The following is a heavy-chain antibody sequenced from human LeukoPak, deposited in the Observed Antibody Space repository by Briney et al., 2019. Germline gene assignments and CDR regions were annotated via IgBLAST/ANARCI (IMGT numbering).Heavy chain of an antibody. J-gene: IGHJ4*02. V-gene: IGHV3-9*03. CDR1: GFTFDDYA. CDR2: ISWNSGSI. D-gene: IGHD1-1*01. Sequence: PGRSLRLSCAASGFTFDDYAMHWVRQAPGKGLEWVSGISWNSGSIGYADSVKGRFTISRDNAKNSLYLQMNSLRAEDMALYYCATGKRGDPLDYFDYWGQGTLVTVSS. CDR3: ATGKRGDPLDYFDY.